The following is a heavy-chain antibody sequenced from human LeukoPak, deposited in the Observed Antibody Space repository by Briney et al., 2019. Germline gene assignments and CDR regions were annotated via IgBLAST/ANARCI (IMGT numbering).Heavy chain of an antibody. V-gene: IGHV4-59*01. D-gene: IGHD2/OR15-2a*01. CDR2: IYYSGST. CDR3: ARAPSTRNYYYMDV. J-gene: IGHJ6*03. CDR1: GGSISSYY. Sequence: SETLSLTCTVSGGSISSYYWSWIRQPPGKGLEWIGYIYYSGSTNYNPSLKSRVTISVDTSKNQFSLKLSSVTAADTAVYYCARAPSTRNYYYMDVWGKGTTVTVSS.